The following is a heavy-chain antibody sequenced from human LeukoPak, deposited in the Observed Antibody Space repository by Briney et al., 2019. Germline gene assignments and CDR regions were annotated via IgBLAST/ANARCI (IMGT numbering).Heavy chain of an antibody. CDR2: ISSSSSYI. J-gene: IGHJ6*04. CDR3: ARGGYGSGSYYSYYGMDV. D-gene: IGHD3-10*01. CDR1: GFTFSSYS. Sequence: GESLRLSCAASGFTFSSYSMNWVRQAPGKGLEWVSSISSSSSYIYYADSVKGRFTISRDNAKNSLYLQMNSLRAEDTAVYYCARGGYGSGSYYSYYGMDVWGKGTTVTVSS. V-gene: IGHV3-21*01.